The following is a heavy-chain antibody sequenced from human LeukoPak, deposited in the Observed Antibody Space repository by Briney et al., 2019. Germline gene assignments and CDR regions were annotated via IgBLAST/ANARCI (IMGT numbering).Heavy chain of an antibody. CDR1: GFTFSSYW. CDR3: ASGLSSIAARNAFDI. V-gene: IGHV3-74*01. D-gene: IGHD6-6*01. Sequence: GGSLRLSCAASGFTFSSYWMHWVRQAPGRGLVWVSRINSDGSSTSYADSVKGRFTISRDNAKNTMYLQMNSLRAEDTAVYYCASGLSSIAARNAFDIWGQGTMVTVSS. CDR2: INSDGSST. J-gene: IGHJ3*02.